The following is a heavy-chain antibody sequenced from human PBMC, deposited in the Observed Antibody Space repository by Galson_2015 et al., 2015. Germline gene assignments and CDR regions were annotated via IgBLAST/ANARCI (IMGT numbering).Heavy chain of an antibody. Sequence: SLRLSCAASGFTFSSYAMSWVRQAPGKGLEWVSAISGSGGSTYYADSVKGRFTISRDNSKNTLYLQMNSLRAEDTAVYYCAKGRANYYDSSGYFPLGYWGQGTLVTVSS. D-gene: IGHD3-22*01. V-gene: IGHV3-23*01. CDR2: ISGSGGST. J-gene: IGHJ4*02. CDR3: AKGRANYYDSSGYFPLGY. CDR1: GFTFSSYA.